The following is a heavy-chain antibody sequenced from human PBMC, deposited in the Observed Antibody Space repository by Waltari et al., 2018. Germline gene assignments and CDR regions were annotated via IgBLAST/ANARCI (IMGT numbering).Heavy chain of an antibody. J-gene: IGHJ3*02. CDR2: IIPIFGKA. CDR3: ARDGDAFDI. V-gene: IGHV1-69*05. Sequence: QVQLVQSGAEVKKPGSSVKVSCKASGGTSSSYAISWVRQAPGQGLGWMGGIIPIFGKANYAQKFQGRVTITTDESTSTAYMELSSLRSEDTAVYYCARDGDAFDIWGQGTMVTVSS. CDR1: GGTSSSYA.